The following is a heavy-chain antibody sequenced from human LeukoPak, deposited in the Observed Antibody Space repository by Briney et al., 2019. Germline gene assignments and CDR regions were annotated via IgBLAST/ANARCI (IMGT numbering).Heavy chain of an antibody. D-gene: IGHD5-24*01. J-gene: IGHJ3*02. CDR1: GFTFTNYN. V-gene: IGHV1-46*01. CDR2: INTSGGST. Sequence: ASVKVSCKASGFTFTNYNMHWVRQAPGQGLEWRGIINTSGGSTNYAQNFQTRVTMTRDTSTSTVYMELSSLRSEDTAVYYCARVRDGYNDAYGIWGQGTMVTVPS. CDR3: ARVRDGYNDAYGI.